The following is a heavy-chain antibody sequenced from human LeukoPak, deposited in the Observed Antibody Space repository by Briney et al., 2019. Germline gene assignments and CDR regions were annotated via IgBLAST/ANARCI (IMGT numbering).Heavy chain of an antibody. J-gene: IGHJ6*02. CDR2: MNPNSGNT. CDR3: ARSSAPMDV. V-gene: IGHV1-8*01. Sequence: NXXRQATGQGLEWMGWMNPNSGNTGYAQKFQGRVTMTRNTSISTAYMELSSLRSEDTAVYYCARSSAPMDVWGQGTTVTVSS.